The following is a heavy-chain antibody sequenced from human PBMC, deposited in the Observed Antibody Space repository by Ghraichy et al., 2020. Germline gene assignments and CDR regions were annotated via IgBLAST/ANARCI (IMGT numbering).Heavy chain of an antibody. CDR1: GFTFSSYG. D-gene: IGHD5-12*01. V-gene: IGHV3-33*01. CDR2: IWYDGSNK. J-gene: IGHJ4*02. Sequence: GGSLRLSCAASGFTFSSYGMHWVRQAPGKGLEWVAVIWYDGSNKYYADSVKGRFTISRDNSKNTLYLQMNSLRAEDTAVYYCARDFRYSGYDPDYWGQGTLVTVSS. CDR3: ARDFRYSGYDPDY.